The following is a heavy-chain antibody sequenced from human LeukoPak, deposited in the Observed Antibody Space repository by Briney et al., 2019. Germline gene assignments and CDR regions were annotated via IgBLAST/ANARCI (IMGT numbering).Heavy chain of an antibody. J-gene: IGHJ4*02. D-gene: IGHD6-13*01. V-gene: IGHV3-21*01. CDR3: ASLSRWSVDY. CDR1: GFTFSTYT. CDR2: ISSSSSYI. Sequence: PGGSLRLSCEASGFTFSTYTMNWVRQAPGKGLEWVSSISSSSSYIYYADSVKGRFTISRDNAKSSLYLQMNSLRAEDTAVYYCASLSRWSVDYWGQGTLVTVSS.